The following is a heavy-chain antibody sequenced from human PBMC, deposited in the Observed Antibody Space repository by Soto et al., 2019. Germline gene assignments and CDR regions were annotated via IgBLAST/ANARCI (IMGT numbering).Heavy chain of an antibody. CDR3: ARVSSGTLDY. CDR2: IYYSGST. V-gene: IGHV4-59*01. CDR1: GGSISRYY. D-gene: IGHD1-1*01. J-gene: IGHJ4*01. Sequence: SETLSLTCTVSGGSISRYYWSWIRQPPGKGLEWIGYIYYSGSTNDNPSLNSRVTLSVDTSKNQFSLKLSSVTAADTAVYYCARVSSGTLDYWGQGTLVTVSS.